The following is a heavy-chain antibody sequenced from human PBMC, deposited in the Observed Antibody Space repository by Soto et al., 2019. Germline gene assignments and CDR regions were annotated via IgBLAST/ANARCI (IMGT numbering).Heavy chain of an antibody. J-gene: IGHJ6*02. V-gene: IGHV4-59*01. CDR3: ARASYGSGNYYATYYFYAMDV. Sequence: PSETLSLSCDVSGASICSYYWSWIRQHPGKGLEWIGYIYYSGNTNYNPSLKSRVTMSVDTSKNQFSLNLTSVTAADTAVYFCARASYGSGNYYATYYFYAMDVWGHGTTVTVSS. D-gene: IGHD3-10*01. CDR2: IYYSGNT. CDR1: GASICSYY.